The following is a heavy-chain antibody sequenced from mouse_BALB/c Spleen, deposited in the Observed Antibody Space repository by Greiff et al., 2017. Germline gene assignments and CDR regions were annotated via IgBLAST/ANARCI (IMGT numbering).Heavy chain of an antibody. CDR2: ISSGGST. CDR3: ATYDYDVGWFAY. J-gene: IGHJ3*01. D-gene: IGHD2-4*01. Sequence: EVMLVESGGGLVKPGGSLKLSCAASGFTFSSYAMSWVRQTPEKRLEWVASISSGGSTYYPDSVKGRFTISRDNARNILYLQMSSLRSEDTAMYYCATYDYDVGWFAYWGQGTLVTVSA. CDR1: GFTFSSYA. V-gene: IGHV5-6-5*01.